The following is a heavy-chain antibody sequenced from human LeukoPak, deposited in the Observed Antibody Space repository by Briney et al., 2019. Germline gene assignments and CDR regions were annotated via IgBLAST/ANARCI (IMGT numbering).Heavy chain of an antibody. Sequence: ASVKVSCKASGDTFTSYYMHWVRQAPGQGLEWMGIINPSGGSTSYAQKFQGRVTMTRDTSTSTVCMELSSLRSEDTAVYYCARGRHYYDSSDYYYEGDALDIWGQGTMVTVSS. CDR1: GDTFTSYY. V-gene: IGHV1-46*01. J-gene: IGHJ3*02. CDR3: ARGRHYYDSSDYYYEGDALDI. D-gene: IGHD3-22*01. CDR2: INPSGGST.